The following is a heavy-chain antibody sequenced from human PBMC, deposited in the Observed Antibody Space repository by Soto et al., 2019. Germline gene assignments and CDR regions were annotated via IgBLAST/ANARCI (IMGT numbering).Heavy chain of an antibody. CDR3: AKDYPTTDYGLEV. V-gene: IGHV3-23*01. J-gene: IGHJ6*02. Sequence: PGGSLRLSSVASGSGFGYYALSWVRQSPGKGLEWVSAIGGTDGTTYYAESVKGRFTISRDISMNTVFLQMNSLRAEDTALYYCAKDYPTTDYGLEVWGQGTTVTVSS. D-gene: IGHD1-1*01. CDR1: GSGFGYYA. CDR2: IGGTDGTT.